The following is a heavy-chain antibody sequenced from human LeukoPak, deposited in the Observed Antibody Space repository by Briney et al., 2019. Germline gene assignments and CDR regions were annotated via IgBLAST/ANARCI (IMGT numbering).Heavy chain of an antibody. Sequence: AVKVSCKGSGGTFSSYVIHWVRQPPGQRGEWLGGIITIFGTANYAQKFQGRVTITADESQSTAYMELSSLRSEDTAVYCCARERDLNTYCGGDWYSLCDYWGQGTLVTVSS. CDR2: IITIFGTA. V-gene: IGHV1-69*13. CDR1: GGTFSSYV. CDR3: ARERDLNTYCGGDWYSLCDY. J-gene: IGHJ4*02. D-gene: IGHD2-21*02.